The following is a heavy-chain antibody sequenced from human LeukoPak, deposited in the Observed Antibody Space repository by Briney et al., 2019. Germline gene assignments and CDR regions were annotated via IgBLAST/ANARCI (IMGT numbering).Heavy chain of an antibody. CDR2: IRYDGSNK. V-gene: IGHV3-30*02. Sequence: PGGSLRLSCAASGFTFNSYPMHWVRQAPGKGLEWVAYIRYDGSNKNYADSVKGRFTISRDISKNAVYLQMNSLRAEDTAVYYCARDSYGDANFDSWGQGTLVTVSS. J-gene: IGHJ4*02. CDR1: GFTFNSYP. CDR3: ARDSYGDANFDS. D-gene: IGHD4-17*01.